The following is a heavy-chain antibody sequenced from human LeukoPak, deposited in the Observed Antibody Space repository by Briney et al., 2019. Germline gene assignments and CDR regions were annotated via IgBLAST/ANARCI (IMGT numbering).Heavy chain of an antibody. J-gene: IGHJ6*04. CDR3: ARVFMSYFKDI. V-gene: IGHV3-30*03. D-gene: IGHD2/OR15-2a*01. CDR1: GFTFRSYG. Sequence: GGSLRLSCVVSGFTFRSYGFHWVRQAPGKGLEWVAFISDDRSDIRYADSVKGRFTISRDNSKNTVFLQMDSLRAEDSATYYCARVFMSYFKDIWGKGTTVTVSS. CDR2: ISDDRSDI.